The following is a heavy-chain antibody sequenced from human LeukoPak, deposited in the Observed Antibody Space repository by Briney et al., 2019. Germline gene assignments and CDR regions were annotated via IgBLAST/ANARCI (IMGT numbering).Heavy chain of an antibody. CDR2: VSPPGGGT. J-gene: IGHJ4*02. CDR1: GFSFSYHG. D-gene: IGHD7-27*01. CDR3: ARDLAWGAFDY. V-gene: IGHV3-23*01. Sequence: GGTLRLSCVASGFSFSYHGMNWVRLAPGKGLEWVSGVSPPGGGTYYADSVKGRFTISRDDSRNTLSLQMNSLRVEDTAVYYCARDLAWGAFDYWGQGILVAVSS.